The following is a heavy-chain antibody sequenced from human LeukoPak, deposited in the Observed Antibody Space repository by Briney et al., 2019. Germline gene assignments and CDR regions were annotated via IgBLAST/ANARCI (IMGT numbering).Heavy chain of an antibody. V-gene: IGHV3-74*01. CDR2: INSDGSST. Sequence: PGGSLRLSCAASGFTFSSYWMHWVRQAPGKGLVRVSRINSDGSSTSYADSVKGRFTISRDNAKNTLYLQMNSLRAEDTAVYYCARDSRVAASDYWGQGTLVTVSS. D-gene: IGHD2-15*01. CDR3: ARDSRVAASDY. CDR1: GFTFSSYW. J-gene: IGHJ4*02.